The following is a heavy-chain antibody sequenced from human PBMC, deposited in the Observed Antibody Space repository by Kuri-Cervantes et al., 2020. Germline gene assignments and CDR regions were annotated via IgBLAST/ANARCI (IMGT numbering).Heavy chain of an antibody. CDR3: ARISRDCGNYYYYYYMDV. Sequence: SCPTLGKPTQTLTLTCTFSGFSLSTSGVGVGWIRQPPGKALEWLALIYWDDDKRYSPSLKRRLTITKDTSKNQVVLTMTNVDPVDTATYFCARISRDCGNYYYYYYMDVWGKGTTVTVSS. V-gene: IGHV2-5*02. CDR2: IYWDDDK. CDR1: GFSLSTSGVG. J-gene: IGHJ6*03. D-gene: IGHD2/OR15-2a*01.